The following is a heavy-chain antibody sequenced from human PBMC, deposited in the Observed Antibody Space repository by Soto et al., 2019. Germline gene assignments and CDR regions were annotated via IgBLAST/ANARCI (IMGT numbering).Heavy chain of an antibody. V-gene: IGHV3-74*01. CDR2: INTDGTNS. CDR3: AREFCSGGNCYTYYFDP. D-gene: IGHD2-15*01. CDR1: GLAFNRYW. Sequence: GGSLRLSCAASGLAFNRYWMHWVRHAPGKGLVWVSHINTDGTNSNYADSVKGRFTISRDNAKSTLFLQMNSLRDEDTAVYYCAREFCSGGNCYTYYFDPWGQGIPVTVSS. J-gene: IGHJ5*02.